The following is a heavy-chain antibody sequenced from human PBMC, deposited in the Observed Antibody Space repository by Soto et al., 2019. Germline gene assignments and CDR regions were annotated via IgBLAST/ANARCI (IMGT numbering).Heavy chain of an antibody. CDR3: ARRVKVVPVALQQLSGYYYYYYMDV. CDR2: IYYSGST. Sequence: SETLSLTCTVSGGSISSYYWSWIRQPPGKGLEWIGYIYYSGSTNYNPSLKSRVTISVDTSKNQFSLKLSSVTAADTAVYYCARRVKVVPVALQQLSGYYYYYYMDVWGKGTTVTVSS. D-gene: IGHD2-2*01. CDR1: GGSISSYY. V-gene: IGHV4-59*01. J-gene: IGHJ6*03.